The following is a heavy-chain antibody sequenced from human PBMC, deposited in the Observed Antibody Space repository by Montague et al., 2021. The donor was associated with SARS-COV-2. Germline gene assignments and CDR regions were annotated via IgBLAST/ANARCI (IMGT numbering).Heavy chain of an antibody. Sequence: TLSLTCTVSGGSIISGGYYWVWIRPHPGMGLEWIGYIYYSGSTYYNPSLKIRVTLSVDTSKNQFSLKLSSVTAAATAVYSCAGDKGFLVLMVYVMGAFDIWGQGTMVPASS. CDR3: AGDKGFLVLMVYVMGAFDI. J-gene: IGHJ3*02. D-gene: IGHD2-8*01. CDR2: IYYSGST. CDR1: GGSIISGGYY. V-gene: IGHV4-31*03.